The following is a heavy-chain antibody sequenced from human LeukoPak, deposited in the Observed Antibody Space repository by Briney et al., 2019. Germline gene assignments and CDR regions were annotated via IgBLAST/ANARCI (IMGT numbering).Heavy chain of an antibody. D-gene: IGHD4-17*01. J-gene: IGHJ4*02. CDR1: GFTFSSYS. Sequence: GGSLRLSCTASGFTFSSYSMNWVRQAPGKGLEWVSYIGVGSSRLYYADSVKGRFTISRDNAKNSLSLQENSLRAEDTAVYYCARDDGDYAHPVDYWGQGTLVTVSS. V-gene: IGHV3-48*04. CDR3: ARDDGDYAHPVDY. CDR2: IGVGSSRL.